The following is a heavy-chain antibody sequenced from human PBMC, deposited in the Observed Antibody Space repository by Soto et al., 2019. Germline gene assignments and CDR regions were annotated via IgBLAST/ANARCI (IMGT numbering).Heavy chain of an antibody. V-gene: IGHV3-30*03. Sequence: PGGSLRLSCAASGFTFSSYGMHWVRQAPGKGLEWVAVISYDGSNKYYADSVKGRFTISRDNSKNTLYLQMNSLRAEDTAVYYCAGHFDYWGQGTLVTVSS. J-gene: IGHJ4*02. CDR1: GFTFSSYG. CDR2: ISYDGSNK. CDR3: AGHFDY.